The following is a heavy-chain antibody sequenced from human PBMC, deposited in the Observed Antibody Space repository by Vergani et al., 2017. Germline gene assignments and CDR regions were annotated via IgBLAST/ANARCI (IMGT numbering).Heavy chain of an antibody. V-gene: IGHV4-39*01. CDR3: ARHDSGHYDSSYYGLDV. CDR2: IYYSGST. J-gene: IGHJ6*02. D-gene: IGHD3-16*01. Sequence: QLQLHKSGPGLVKPSETLSLTCTLSGGSISSSSHFLGWLRQTPGKGLEWIGSIYYSGSTYYHPSLKSRVSISVDTSKNQFSLKLSSVTAADSAVYYCARHDSGHYDSSYYGLDVWGQGTTVTVSS. CDR1: GGSISSSSHF.